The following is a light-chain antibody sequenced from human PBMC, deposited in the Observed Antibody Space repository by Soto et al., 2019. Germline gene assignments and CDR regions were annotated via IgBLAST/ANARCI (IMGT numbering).Light chain of an antibody. CDR1: SSDVGGYNY. Sequence: QSALTQPPSASGSPGQSVTISCTGTSSDVGGYNYVSWYQQHPGKAPKLMIYEVSKRPSGVPDRFSGSKSGNTASLTVSGLQAEDEADYYCSSYAGSNTVVFGGGPKRTVL. CDR3: SSYAGSNTVV. V-gene: IGLV2-8*01. CDR2: EVS. J-gene: IGLJ2*01.